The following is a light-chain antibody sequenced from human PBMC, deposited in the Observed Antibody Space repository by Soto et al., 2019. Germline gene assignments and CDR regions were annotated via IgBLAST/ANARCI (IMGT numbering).Light chain of an antibody. V-gene: IGKV1-12*01. CDR1: QGISSW. Sequence: DIHMTQSPSFVSASVGDRVTITCRASQGISSWLGWYQQTPGKAPKHLIYATSNLQSGVPSRFSGSGSGTDFTLTISNLQPEDIGTYYCQQANSFPVTFGEGTKVEI. CDR3: QQANSFPVT. CDR2: ATS. J-gene: IGKJ4*01.